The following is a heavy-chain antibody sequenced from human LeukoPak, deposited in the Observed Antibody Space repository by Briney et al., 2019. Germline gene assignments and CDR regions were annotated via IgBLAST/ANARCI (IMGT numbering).Heavy chain of an antibody. V-gene: IGHV4-4*07. CDR3: ARSYSSGWYNWFDP. Sequence: SETLSLTCTVSGGSISSYYWSWIRQPAGKGLEWIGRIYTSGSTNCNPSLKSRVTMSVDTSKNQFSLKLSSVTAADTAVYYCARSYSSGWYNWFDPWGQGTLVTVSS. CDR2: IYTSGST. CDR1: GGSISSYY. D-gene: IGHD6-19*01. J-gene: IGHJ5*02.